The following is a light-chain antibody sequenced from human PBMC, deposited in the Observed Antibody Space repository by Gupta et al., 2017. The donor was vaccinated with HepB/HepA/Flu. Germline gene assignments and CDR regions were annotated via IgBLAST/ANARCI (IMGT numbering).Light chain of an antibody. CDR1: QSIRRW. CDR3: QNDECYSWT. CDR2: MAS. J-gene: IGKJ1*01. Sequence: DIQMTQSPSTLSASVGDRVTITCRASQSIRRWLAWFQQKPGKAPKVLISMASSLESGVASRFSGSGSGTEFTLTIAGLQPDDFATYYCQNDECYSWTFGQGTKVEIK. V-gene: IGKV1-5*03.